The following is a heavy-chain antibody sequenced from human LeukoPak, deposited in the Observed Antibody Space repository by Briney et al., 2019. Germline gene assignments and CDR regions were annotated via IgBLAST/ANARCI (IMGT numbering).Heavy chain of an antibody. J-gene: IGHJ6*02. CDR2: IYSGGST. Sequence: GGSLRLSCAASGFTVSSNYMSWVRQAPGKGLEWVSVIYSGGSTYYADSVKGRFTISRDNSQSTLYLQMNSLRAEDTAVYYCARDRGYSYGYGYYYYGMDVWGQGTTVTVSS. V-gene: IGHV3-53*01. CDR3: ARDRGYSYGYGYYYYGMDV. CDR1: GFTVSSNY. D-gene: IGHD5-18*01.